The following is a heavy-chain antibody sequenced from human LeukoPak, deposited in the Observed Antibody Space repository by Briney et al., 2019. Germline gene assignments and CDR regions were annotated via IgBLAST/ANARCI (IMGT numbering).Heavy chain of an antibody. J-gene: IGHJ3*02. Sequence: PGGSLRLSCAASGFTFCSYKMHWVRQAPGKGLEWVSYISSSGSTMYYADSVKGRFTISRDNAKNSLYLQMNSLRAEDTAVYYCARDFRYGESDAFDIWGQGTMVTVSS. CDR2: ISSSGSTM. CDR1: GFTFCSYK. CDR3: ARDFRYGESDAFDI. V-gene: IGHV3-48*03. D-gene: IGHD1-1*01.